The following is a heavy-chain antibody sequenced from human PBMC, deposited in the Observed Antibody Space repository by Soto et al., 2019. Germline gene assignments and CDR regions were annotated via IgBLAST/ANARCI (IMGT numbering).Heavy chain of an antibody. J-gene: IGHJ6*02. CDR1: GASISSGGYY. D-gene: IGHD6-19*01. Sequence: SETLSLTCTVAGASISSGGYYWSWIRQHPGKGLEWIGYIYYSGSTYYNPSLKSRVTLSVDTSKSQYSLKLSSVTAVDTVVYYCAGDFTDSSGPTLGMGVWGQGTTVTVS. CDR2: IYYSGST. CDR3: AGDFTDSSGPTLGMGV. V-gene: IGHV4-31*03.